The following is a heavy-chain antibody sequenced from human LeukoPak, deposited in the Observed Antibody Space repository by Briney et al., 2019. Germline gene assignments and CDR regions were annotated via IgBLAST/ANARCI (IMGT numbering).Heavy chain of an antibody. J-gene: IGHJ3*02. V-gene: IGHV3-21*01. CDR3: ARGGYYDSSGRI. Sequence: GGSLRLSCAASGFTFSSYSMNWVRQAPGKGLEWVSSISSSNSYIYYADSVKGRFTISRDNAKNSLYLQMNSLRAEDTAVYYCARGGYYDSSGRIWGQGTMVTVSS. CDR2: ISSSNSYI. CDR1: GFTFSSYS. D-gene: IGHD3-22*01.